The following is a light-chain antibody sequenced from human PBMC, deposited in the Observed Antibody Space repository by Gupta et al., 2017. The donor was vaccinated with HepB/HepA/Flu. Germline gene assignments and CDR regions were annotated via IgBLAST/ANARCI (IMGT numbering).Light chain of an antibody. CDR3: QQYGSAPPWYS. J-gene: IGKJ2*03. CDR1: QSVSSSY. CDR2: GAS. Sequence: EIVLTQSPGTLSLSPGERATLSCRASQSVSSSYLAWYQQKPGQAPRLLIYGASSRATGVPDRFSGSGSGTDFTRTIRRLDPEDFAVYDCQQYGSAPPWYSFVQWTKLGIK. V-gene: IGKV3-20*01.